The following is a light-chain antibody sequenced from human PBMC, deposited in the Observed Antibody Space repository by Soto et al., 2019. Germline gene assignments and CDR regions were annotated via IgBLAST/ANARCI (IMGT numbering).Light chain of an antibody. CDR2: EVS. CDR3: SSYTTSSTRV. CDR1: SSDVGGYNY. J-gene: IGLJ1*01. Sequence: QSALTQPASVSGSPGQSITISCTGTSSDVGGYNYVSWYQQHPGKVPKLIIYEVSNRPSGVSNRFSGSKSGNTASLTISGLQAEDEADYYCSSYTTSSTRVFGTGTKVTV. V-gene: IGLV2-14*01.